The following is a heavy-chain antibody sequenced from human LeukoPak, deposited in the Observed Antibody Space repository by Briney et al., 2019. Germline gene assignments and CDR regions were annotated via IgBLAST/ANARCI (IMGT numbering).Heavy chain of an antibody. Sequence: SVKVSCKASGGTFSSYAISWVRQARGQGLEWMGRIIPIFGTANYAQKFQGRVTITTDESTSTAYMELSSLRSEDTAVYYCARVFSLVGATVEDYWGQGTLVTVSS. CDR1: GGTFSSYA. CDR3: ARVFSLVGATVEDY. D-gene: IGHD1-26*01. V-gene: IGHV1-69*05. CDR2: IIPIFGTA. J-gene: IGHJ4*02.